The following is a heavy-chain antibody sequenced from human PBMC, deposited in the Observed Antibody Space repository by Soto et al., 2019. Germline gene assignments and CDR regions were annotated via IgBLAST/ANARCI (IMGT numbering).Heavy chain of an antibody. CDR3: AREGPPPSSSYGMAV. CDR1: GYSFTTYG. V-gene: IGHV1-18*01. CDR2: ISAYNGNT. Sequence: QVQLVQSGGEVKKPGASVKVSCKTSGYSFTTYGISWVRQAPGQGLEWMGWISAYNGNTNYAQKLQGRVTMTTDTSTSTAYRDLGALRSDDTAVYYGAREGPPPSSSYGMAVGGQGSPVTAPS. J-gene: IGHJ6*02.